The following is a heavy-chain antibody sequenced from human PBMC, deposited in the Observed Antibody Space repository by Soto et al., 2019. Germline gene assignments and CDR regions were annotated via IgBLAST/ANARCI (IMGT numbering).Heavy chain of an antibody. CDR2: IFHTGNT. D-gene: IGHD6-19*01. CDR1: GGSIRSGGYN. Sequence: SETLSLTCTVSGGSIRSGGYNWSWIRQLPGKGLEWIGYIFHTGNTYYNPSLKSRVTISVDTSKNQFSLKLSSVTAADTAVYYCAKDQRQWLVPDYYYYGMDVWGQGTTVTVSS. V-gene: IGHV4-31*03. CDR3: AKDQRQWLVPDYYYYGMDV. J-gene: IGHJ6*02.